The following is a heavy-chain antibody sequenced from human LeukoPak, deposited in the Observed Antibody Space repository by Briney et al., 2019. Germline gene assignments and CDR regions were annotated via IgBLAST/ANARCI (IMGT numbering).Heavy chain of an antibody. J-gene: IGHJ4*02. V-gene: IGHV4-59*12. CDR2: IYYSGST. Sequence: PSETLSLTCTVSGGSISSYYWSWIRQPPGKGLEWIGYIYYSGSTNYNPSLKSRVTISVDTSKNQFSLKLSSVTAADTAVYYCARDLGGDSSGYYPLVWGQGTLVTVSS. CDR1: GGSISSYY. D-gene: IGHD3-22*01. CDR3: ARDLGGDSSGYYPLV.